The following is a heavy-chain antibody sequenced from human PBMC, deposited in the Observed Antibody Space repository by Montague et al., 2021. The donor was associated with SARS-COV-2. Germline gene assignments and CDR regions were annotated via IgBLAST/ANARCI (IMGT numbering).Heavy chain of an antibody. J-gene: IGHJ6*02. D-gene: IGHD3-3*01. V-gene: IGHV4-59*01. CDR3: ARESRLKYLEWSGSRYDYYGMDV. CDR1: GGSIGAYY. CDR2: ISSSGTT. Sequence: SETLSLTCTVSGGSIGAYYWSWIRQPPGKGPEWIAYISSSGTTNYNPSLKSRITVSVDTSGNQLSLKLSSVTAADSAVYYCARESRLKYLEWSGSRYDYYGMDVWGQGTTVTVSS.